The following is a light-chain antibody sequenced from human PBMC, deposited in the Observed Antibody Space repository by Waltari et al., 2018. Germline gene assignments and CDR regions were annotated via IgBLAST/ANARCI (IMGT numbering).Light chain of an antibody. J-gene: IGKJ1*01. CDR3: QQYYSTPWT. Sequence: IVMTQSPDSLSVSLGERATINCKSSQSVLYSSNNKNFLAWYQQKPGQPPKLLIYWASTRQSGVPDRFSGSGSVTDFTLTISSLQAEDVAVYYCQQYYSTPWTFGQGTKVETK. CDR1: QSVLYSSNNKNF. CDR2: WAS. V-gene: IGKV4-1*01.